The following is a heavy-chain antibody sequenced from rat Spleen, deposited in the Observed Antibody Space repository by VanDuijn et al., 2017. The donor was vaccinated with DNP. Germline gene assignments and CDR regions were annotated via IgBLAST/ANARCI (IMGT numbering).Heavy chain of an antibody. CDR2: ISYSGST. J-gene: IGHJ2*01. Sequence: EVQLQESGSGLVKPSQSLSLTCSVTGYSITSNYWGWIRKFPGNKMEYVGHISYSGSTNYNPSLKSRISITRDTSKNLFFLHLNSVTTEDTATYYSARWTRYFDYWGQGVMVTVSS. CDR1: GYSITSNY. V-gene: IGHV3-1*01. D-gene: IGHD1-7*01. CDR3: ARWTRYFDY.